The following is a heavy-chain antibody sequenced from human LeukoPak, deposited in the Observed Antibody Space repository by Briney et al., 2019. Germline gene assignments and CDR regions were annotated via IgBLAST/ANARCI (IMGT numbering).Heavy chain of an antibody. CDR2: IYYSGST. CDR1: GFTFSSYS. Sequence: GSLRLSCAASGFTFSSYSMNWVRQPPGKGLEWIGYIYYSGSTNYNPSLKSRVTISVDTSKNQFSLKLSSVTAADTAVYYCASVRAGAFDIWGQGTMVTVSS. CDR3: ASVRAGAFDI. D-gene: IGHD6-6*01. J-gene: IGHJ3*02. V-gene: IGHV4-59*01.